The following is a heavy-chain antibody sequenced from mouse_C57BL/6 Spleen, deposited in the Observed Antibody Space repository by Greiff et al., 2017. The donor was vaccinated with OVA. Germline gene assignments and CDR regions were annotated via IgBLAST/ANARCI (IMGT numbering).Heavy chain of an antibody. CDR1: GYTFTSYW. J-gene: IGHJ4*01. CDR3: AKEVITTVVARDYAMDY. CDR2: IDPNSGGT. Sequence: QVQLQQSGAELVKPGASVKLSCKASGYTFTSYWMHWVKQRPGRGLEWIGRIDPNSGGTKYNEKFKSKATLTVDKPSSTAYMQLSSLTSEDSAVYYCAKEVITTVVARDYAMDYWGQGTSVTVSS. D-gene: IGHD1-1*01. V-gene: IGHV1-72*01.